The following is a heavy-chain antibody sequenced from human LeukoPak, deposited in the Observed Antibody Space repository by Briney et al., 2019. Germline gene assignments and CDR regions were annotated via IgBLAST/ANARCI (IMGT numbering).Heavy chain of an antibody. D-gene: IGHD2-15*01. V-gene: IGHV1-2*02. CDR1: GYTFIYYY. CDR3: ARDLARSGLYGMDV. Sequence: ASVKVSCKASGYTFIYYYIYWVRQAPGQGLEWMGWIDPDGGGTNYAQKFRGRVTMTSDTSTNTADMELSRLTSDDTATYYCARDLARSGLYGMDVWGQGTTITVSS. J-gene: IGHJ6*02. CDR2: IDPDGGGT.